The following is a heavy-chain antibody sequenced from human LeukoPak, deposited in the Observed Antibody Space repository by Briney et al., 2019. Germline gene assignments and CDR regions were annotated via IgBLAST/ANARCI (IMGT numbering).Heavy chain of an antibody. J-gene: IGHJ6*02. Sequence: PGGSLRLSCAASGFTFSSYAMSWVRQAPGKGLEWVSAISGSGGSTYYADSVKGRFTISRDNSKNTLYLQMNSLRAEDTAVYYCAAETNLGLDMIRNYYYYAMDVWGQGTTVTVSS. V-gene: IGHV3-23*01. CDR1: GFTFSSYA. CDR2: ISGSGGST. D-gene: IGHD3-16*01. CDR3: AAETNLGLDMIRNYYYYAMDV.